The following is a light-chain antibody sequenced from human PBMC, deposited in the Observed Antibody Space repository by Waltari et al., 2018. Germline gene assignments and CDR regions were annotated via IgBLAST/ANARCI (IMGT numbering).Light chain of an antibody. J-gene: IGLJ1*01. Sequence: QSVLTQPPSASGTPGQRVTIPSSVSRSATADNTVSWYKQLPGTAPKLLIYGNTQRPSGVPDRFSGSKSGTSASLAISDLRSEDEADYYCAAWDDNLLYVFGTGTKVTVL. CDR2: GNT. V-gene: IGLV1-47*01. CDR3: AAWDDNLLYV. CDR1: RSATADNT.